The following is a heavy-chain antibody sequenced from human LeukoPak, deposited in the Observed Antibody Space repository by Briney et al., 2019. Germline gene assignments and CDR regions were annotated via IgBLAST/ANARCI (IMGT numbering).Heavy chain of an antibody. D-gene: IGHD1-26*01. CDR1: GFTFSSYG. J-gene: IGHJ4*02. Sequence: GGSLRLSCAASGFTFSSYGMSWVRQAPGKGLEWVSAISGSGGSTYYADSVKGRFTISRDNSKNTLYLQMGSLRAEDMAVYYCARLAGGSYSDYWGQGILVTVSS. CDR2: ISGSGGST. CDR3: ARLAGGSYSDY. V-gene: IGHV3-23*01.